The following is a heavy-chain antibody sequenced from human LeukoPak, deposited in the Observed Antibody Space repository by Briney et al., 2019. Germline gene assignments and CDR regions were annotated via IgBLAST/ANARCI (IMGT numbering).Heavy chain of an antibody. CDR1: GFTFSSYA. J-gene: IGHJ4*02. CDR2: ISGSGGST. CDR3: AKADRGGSYYRLVSTFGYYFDY. D-gene: IGHD1-26*01. V-gene: IGHV3-23*01. Sequence: GGSLRLSCAASGFTFSSYAMSWVRQAPGKGLEWVSAISGSGGSTYYADSVKGRFTISRDNSKNTLYLQMNSLRAEDTAVYYCAKADRGGSYYRLVSTFGYYFDYWGQGTLVTVSS.